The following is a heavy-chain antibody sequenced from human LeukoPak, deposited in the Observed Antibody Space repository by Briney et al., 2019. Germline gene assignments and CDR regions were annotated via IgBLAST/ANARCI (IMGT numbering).Heavy chain of an antibody. CDR2: ISYDESYK. CDR1: GFSFSSYG. J-gene: IGHJ6*04. Sequence: GGSLRLSCAASGFSFSSYGIHWVRQAPGKELAWVAVISYDESYKYYADSVKGRFTISRDNSKNTLYMQMNSLRAEDTAVYYCAKDGLTGVNYYYGMDVWGKGTTVTVSS. D-gene: IGHD7-27*01. CDR3: AKDGLTGVNYYYGMDV. V-gene: IGHV3-30*18.